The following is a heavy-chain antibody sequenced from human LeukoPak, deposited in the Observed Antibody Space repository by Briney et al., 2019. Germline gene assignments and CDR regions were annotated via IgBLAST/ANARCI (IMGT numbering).Heavy chain of an antibody. J-gene: IGHJ4*02. CDR1: GGSFSDYY. D-gene: IGHD2-2*01. V-gene: IGHV4-34*01. Sequence: SETLSLTCTVYGGSFSDYYWSWIRQPPGKGLEWIGKINHIGNTNYNPSLKSRVIISVDTSKNQFSLKLSSVTAADTAVYYCARHLYCSSTSCYVRWPERPQYHFDYWGQGTLVTVSS. CDR2: INHIGNT. CDR3: ARHLYCSSTSCYVRWPERPQYHFDY.